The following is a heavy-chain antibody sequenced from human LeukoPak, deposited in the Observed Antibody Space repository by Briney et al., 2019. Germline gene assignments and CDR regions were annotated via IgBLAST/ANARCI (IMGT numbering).Heavy chain of an antibody. CDR1: GGSISPLY. CDR3: ARGGVAAKYYFDS. Sequence: SETLSLTCTVSGGSISPLYWSWIRQPPGKGLEFIGYIYYSGTTNYNPSLKSRVTLSVDTSKNQFSLKLSSVTAADTAVYYCARGGVAAKYYFDSWGQGTLLTVSS. J-gene: IGHJ4*02. CDR2: IYYSGTT. D-gene: IGHD3-10*01. V-gene: IGHV4-59*11.